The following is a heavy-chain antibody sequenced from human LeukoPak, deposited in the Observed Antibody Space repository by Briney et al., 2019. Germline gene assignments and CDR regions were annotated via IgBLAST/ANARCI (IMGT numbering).Heavy chain of an antibody. J-gene: IGHJ4*02. CDR3: AKASYYDFWSGYPTFDH. Sequence: GGSLRLSCAASGFTFSSYAMSWVRQAPGKGLEWVSAISGSGGSTYYADSVKGRFTISRDNSKNTLYLQMNSLRAEDTAVYYCAKASYYDFWSGYPTFDHWGQGTLVTVSS. CDR2: ISGSGGST. D-gene: IGHD3-3*01. CDR1: GFTFSSYA. V-gene: IGHV3-23*01.